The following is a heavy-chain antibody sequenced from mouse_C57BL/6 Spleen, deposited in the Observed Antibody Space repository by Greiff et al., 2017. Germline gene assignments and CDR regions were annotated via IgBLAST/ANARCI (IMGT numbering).Heavy chain of an antibody. CDR2: ISDGGSYT. V-gene: IGHV5-4*01. Sequence: EVQRVESGGGLVKPGGSLKLSCAASGFTFSSYAMSWVRQTPEKRLEWVGTISDGGSYTYYPDNVKGRFTISRDNAKNNLYLQMSHLKSEDTAMFYCGGDQGASWDEYFDVWGTGTTVTVSS. D-gene: IGHD4-1*01. CDR1: GFTFSSYA. CDR3: GGDQGASWDEYFDV. J-gene: IGHJ1*03.